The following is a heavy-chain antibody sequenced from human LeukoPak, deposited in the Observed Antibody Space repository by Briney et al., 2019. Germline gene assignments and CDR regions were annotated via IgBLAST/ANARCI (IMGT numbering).Heavy chain of an antibody. J-gene: IGHJ6*02. CDR2: TIPILGLT. Sequence: SVKVSCKASGASFSDYAIAWVRQAPGQGLEWMGRTIPILGLTAYVQKFQGRVTITADKSMSTAYMELNSLRSDDTAVYYCAGAYACFYGMDVWGQGTPITVSS. CDR1: GASFSDYA. V-gene: IGHV1-69*04. D-gene: IGHD3-16*01. CDR3: AGAYACFYGMDV.